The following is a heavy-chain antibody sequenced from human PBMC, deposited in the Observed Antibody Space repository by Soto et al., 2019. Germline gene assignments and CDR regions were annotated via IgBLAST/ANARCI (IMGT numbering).Heavy chain of an antibody. D-gene: IGHD6-13*01. CDR2: ISSSSSYI. CDR1: GFTFSSYS. CDR3: ARGAAAGLFDY. V-gene: IGHV3-21*01. J-gene: IGHJ4*02. Sequence: GGSLRLSCAASGFTFSSYSMNWVRQAPGRGLEWVSSISSSSSYIYYADSVKGRFTISRDNAKNSLYLQMNSLRAEDTAVYYCARGAAAGLFDYWGQGTLVTVSS.